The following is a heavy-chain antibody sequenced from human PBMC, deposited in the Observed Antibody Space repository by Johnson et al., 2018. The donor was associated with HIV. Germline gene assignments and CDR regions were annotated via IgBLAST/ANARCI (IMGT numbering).Heavy chain of an antibody. V-gene: IGHV3-30-3*01. CDR2: ISYDVSNK. CDR1: GFTFSSYA. J-gene: IGHJ3*02. D-gene: IGHD6-25*01. CDR3: ATFQLAAEGDAFDI. Sequence: QVQLVESGGGVVQPGRSLRLSCAASGFTFSSYAMHWVRQAPGKGLEWVAVISYDVSNKYYADSVKGRFTISRDNSKNKLYLQMNSLRAEDTAVYYCATFQLAAEGDAFDIWGQGTMVTVSS.